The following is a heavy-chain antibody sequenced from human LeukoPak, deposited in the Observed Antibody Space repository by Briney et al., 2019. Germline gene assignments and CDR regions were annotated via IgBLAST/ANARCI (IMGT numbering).Heavy chain of an antibody. D-gene: IGHD3-22*01. CDR2: ISGYNGDR. Sequence: ASAKVSCKASGYSYTHYGIAWVRHAPGQGLEGMGWISGYNGDRNFAPKVKGRVTISADKSTNTAYMELSSLRSEDTAVYYCAGGAGITMIAADFWGQGTLVTVSS. V-gene: IGHV1-18*01. CDR1: GYSYTHYG. J-gene: IGHJ4*02. CDR3: AGGAGITMIAADF.